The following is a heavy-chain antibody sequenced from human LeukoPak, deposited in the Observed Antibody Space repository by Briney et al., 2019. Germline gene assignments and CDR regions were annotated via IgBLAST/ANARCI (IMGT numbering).Heavy chain of an antibody. CDR3: ASSPGRRITMVRGRENWFDP. Sequence: SETLSLTCAVYGGSFSGYYWSWIRQPPGKGLEWIGEINHSGSTNYNPSLKSRVTISVDTSKSQFSLKLSSVTAADTAVYYCASSPGRRITMVRGRENWFDPWGQGTLVTVSS. V-gene: IGHV4-34*01. CDR2: INHSGST. CDR1: GGSFSGYY. D-gene: IGHD3-10*01. J-gene: IGHJ5*02.